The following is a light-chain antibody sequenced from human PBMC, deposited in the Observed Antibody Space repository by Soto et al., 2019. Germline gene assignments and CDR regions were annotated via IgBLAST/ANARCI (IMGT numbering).Light chain of an antibody. J-gene: IGKJ1*01. CDR1: QSVDSNY. CDR3: QQYGSSSWT. CDR2: AAS. Sequence: IVVTQSPGTLSLSPGKRATLSCRPSQSVDSNYLAWYQQKPGQAPRILIFAASSRATGIPDRFSGSGSGTDFTLTISRLEPGDFAVYYCQQYGSSSWTFGQGTKVDI. V-gene: IGKV3-20*01.